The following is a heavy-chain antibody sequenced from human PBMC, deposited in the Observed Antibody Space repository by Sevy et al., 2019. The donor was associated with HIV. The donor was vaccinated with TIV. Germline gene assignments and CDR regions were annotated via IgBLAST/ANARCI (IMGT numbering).Heavy chain of an antibody. CDR3: ARTVLGPYFDH. CDR1: EFTFSVYY. D-gene: IGHD2-8*02. J-gene: IGHJ4*02. V-gene: IGHV3-11*01. Sequence: GGSLRLSCAASEFTFSVYYMTWIRRAPGKGLELVSYINSWGTTIYYADSVKGRFTISRDNANNSLYLQMNSLRAEDTAVYYCARTVLGPYFDHWGQGTLVTVSS. CDR2: INSWGTTI.